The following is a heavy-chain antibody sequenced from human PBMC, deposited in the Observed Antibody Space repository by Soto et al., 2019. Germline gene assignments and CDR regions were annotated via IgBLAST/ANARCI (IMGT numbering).Heavy chain of an antibody. D-gene: IGHD2-15*01. CDR2: ISWTGGTI. CDR1: GFTFDDFA. J-gene: IGHJ4*02. Sequence: EVQLVESGGGLVQPGRSLRLSCATSGFTFDDFAIHWVRQAPGKGLEWVSGISWTGGTIGYGDSVRGRFTISRDNARNSLYLQMNSLRVEDTALYYCTRSIGPSCYSSFDHFGQGTLVTVSS. CDR3: TRSIGPSCYSSFDH. V-gene: IGHV3-9*01.